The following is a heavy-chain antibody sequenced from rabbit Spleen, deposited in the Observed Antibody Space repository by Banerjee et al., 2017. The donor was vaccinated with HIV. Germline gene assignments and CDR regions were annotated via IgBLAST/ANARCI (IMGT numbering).Heavy chain of an antibody. Sequence: QSLEESGGDLVKPEGSLTLTCTASGFSFSSSYYMCWVRQAPGKGLECIACIYGDRSGSTYYANWAKGRFTISRTSSTTVTLEMTSLTAADTATYFCARNYVNVFDPWGPGTLVTVS. CDR2: IYGDRSGST. V-gene: IGHV1S40*01. D-gene: IGHD1-1*01. CDR3: ARNYVNVFDP. J-gene: IGHJ2*01. CDR1: GFSFSSSYY.